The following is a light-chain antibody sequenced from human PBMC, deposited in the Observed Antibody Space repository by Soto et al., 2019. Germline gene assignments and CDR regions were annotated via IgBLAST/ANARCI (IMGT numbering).Light chain of an antibody. CDR2: DAS. Sequence: EIMLTQSPATLSLTPGGRATLACRASQRLSSYVAWYQQQPVQAPRFLRVDASNMATGIPARFSGSGSGTELTLTISGLQPEDFAIYFCQQRNNGVWTVGQGTKVDIK. CDR3: QQRNNGVWT. J-gene: IGKJ1*01. CDR1: QRLSSY. V-gene: IGKV3-11*01.